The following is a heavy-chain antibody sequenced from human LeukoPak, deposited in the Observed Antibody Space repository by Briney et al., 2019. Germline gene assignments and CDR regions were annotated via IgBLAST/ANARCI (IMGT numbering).Heavy chain of an antibody. V-gene: IGHV4-59*08. CDR2: IYYSGST. CDR3: ARDHPGRTGIDY. D-gene: IGHD3-10*01. CDR1: GGSISSYY. J-gene: IGHJ4*02. Sequence: SETLSLTCTVSGGSISSYYWSWIRQPPGKGLEWIGYIYYSGSTNYNPSLKSRVTISVDTSKNQFSLKLSSVTAADTAVYYCARDHPGRTGIDYWGQGTLVTVSS.